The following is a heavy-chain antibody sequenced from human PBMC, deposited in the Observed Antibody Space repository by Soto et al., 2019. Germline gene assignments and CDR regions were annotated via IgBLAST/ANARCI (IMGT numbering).Heavy chain of an antibody. CDR3: ARASWNDYDYVWGSYRAGTFDY. Sequence: QVQLQESGPGLVKPSQTLSLTCTVSGGSISSGDYYWSWIRQPPGKGLEWIGNIYYSGSTYYNPSLKSRVTSSVDTSKNQFSLKLSSVTAADTAVYYCARASWNDYDYVWGSYRAGTFDYWGQGTLVTVSS. CDR2: IYYSGST. J-gene: IGHJ4*02. D-gene: IGHD3-16*02. CDR1: GGSISSGDYY. V-gene: IGHV4-30-4*01.